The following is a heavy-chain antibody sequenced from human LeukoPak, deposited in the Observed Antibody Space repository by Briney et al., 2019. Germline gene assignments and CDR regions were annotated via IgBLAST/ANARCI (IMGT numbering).Heavy chain of an antibody. D-gene: IGHD1-26*01. CDR2: IYYSGST. J-gene: IGHJ4*02. V-gene: IGHV4-59*01. CDR1: GGSISSYY. Sequence: SETLSLTCTVSGGSISSYYWSWIRQPPGKGLEWIGYIYYSGSTNYNPSLKSRVTISVDTSKNQFSLKLSSVTAADTAVYYCARDTSGSYDYWGQGTLVTVSS. CDR3: ARDTSGSYDY.